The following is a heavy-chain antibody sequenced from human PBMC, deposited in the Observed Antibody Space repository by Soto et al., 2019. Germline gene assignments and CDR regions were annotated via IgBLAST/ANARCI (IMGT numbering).Heavy chain of an antibody. CDR2: IDPSDSYT. Sequence: SCEGSGYSFTSYWISWVRQMPGKGLEWMGRIDPSDSYTNYSPSFQGHVTISADKSISTAYLQWSSLKASDTAMYYCAIPGSWYGGRSYYGMDVWGQGTTVTVSS. D-gene: IGHD2-15*01. V-gene: IGHV5-10-1*01. J-gene: IGHJ6*02. CDR3: AIPGSWYGGRSYYGMDV. CDR1: GYSFTSYW.